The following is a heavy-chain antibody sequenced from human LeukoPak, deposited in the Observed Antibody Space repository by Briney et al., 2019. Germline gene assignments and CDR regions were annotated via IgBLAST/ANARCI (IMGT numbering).Heavy chain of an antibody. Sequence: GASVKVSCKASGGTFSSYAISWVRQAPGQGLEWMGGIIPIFGTANYAQKFQGRVTITADESTSTAYMELSSLRSEDTAVYYCARGKDTAMAGAFDIWGQGTMVTVSP. CDR2: IIPIFGTA. J-gene: IGHJ3*02. CDR3: ARGKDTAMAGAFDI. D-gene: IGHD5-18*01. CDR1: GGTFSSYA. V-gene: IGHV1-69*13.